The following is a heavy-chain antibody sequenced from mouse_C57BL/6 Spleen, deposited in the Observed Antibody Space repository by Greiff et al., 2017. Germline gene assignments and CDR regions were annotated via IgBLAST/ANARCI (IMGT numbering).Heavy chain of an antibody. V-gene: IGHV1-42*01. J-gene: IGHJ2*01. CDR3: AIYITAVVATNYFDY. CDR2: INPSTGGT. CDR1: GYSFTGYY. D-gene: IGHD1-1*01. Sequence: EVKLVESGPELVKPGASVKISCKASGYSFTGYYMNWVKQSPEKSLEWIGEINPSTGGTTYNQKFKAKATLTVDKSSSTAYMQLKSLTSEDSAVYYCAIYITAVVATNYFDYWGQGTTLTVSS.